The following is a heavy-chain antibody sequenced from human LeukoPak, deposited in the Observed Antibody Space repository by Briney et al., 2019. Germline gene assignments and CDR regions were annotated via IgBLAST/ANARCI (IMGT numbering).Heavy chain of an antibody. Sequence: GGSLRLSCAASGFTFSSYWMSWVRQAPGKGLEWVANIKEDGGDKYYVDSVKGRFTISRDNAKNSLYLQMNSLRAEDTAVYYCARVSVVVPDAIDIWGQGTMVTVSS. CDR1: GFTFSSYW. CDR3: ARVSVVVPDAIDI. D-gene: IGHD2-2*01. CDR2: IKEDGGDK. J-gene: IGHJ3*02. V-gene: IGHV3-7*01.